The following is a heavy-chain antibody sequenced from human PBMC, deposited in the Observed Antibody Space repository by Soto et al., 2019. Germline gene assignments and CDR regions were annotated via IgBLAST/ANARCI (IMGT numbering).Heavy chain of an antibody. Sequence: EVQLLESGGGLVQPGGSLRLSCAASGFTFSSHAMSWVRQAPGKGLEWVSSTIDSGGRSYHADSVRGRFTISRDNSKNTLYLQTNSLRADDTAIYYCAKDKMEQWLVGGYYDYWGQGALVTVSS. CDR1: GFTFSSHA. V-gene: IGHV3-23*01. J-gene: IGHJ4*02. CDR2: TIDSGGRS. D-gene: IGHD6-19*01. CDR3: AKDKMEQWLVGGYYDY.